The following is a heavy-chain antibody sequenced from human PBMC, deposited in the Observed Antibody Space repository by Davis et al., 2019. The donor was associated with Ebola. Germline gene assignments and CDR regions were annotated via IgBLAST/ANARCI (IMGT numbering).Heavy chain of an antibody. D-gene: IGHD2-15*01. CDR3: VRNTHCSGGSCYDYYGMDV. Sequence: PSETLSLTCTVSGGSISSGGYYWSWIRQHPGKGLEWIGYIYYSGSTYYNPSLKSRVTISVDTSKNQFSLKLSSVTAADTAVYYCVRNTHCSGGSCYDYYGMDVWGQGTTVTVSS. V-gene: IGHV4-31*03. CDR2: IYYSGST. CDR1: GGSISSGGYY. J-gene: IGHJ6*02.